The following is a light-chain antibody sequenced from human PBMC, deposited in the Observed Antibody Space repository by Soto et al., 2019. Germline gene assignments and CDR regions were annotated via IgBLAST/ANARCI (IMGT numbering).Light chain of an antibody. CDR1: QSVSSY. Sequence: EIVLTHSPATLSLSPGERATLSCRASQSVSSYVAWYQQKPGQAPRLLIYDASNRATGIPARFSGSGSWTDSTLNISSLEPEDFAVYYCQQRSNWPRLTFGGGTKVDIK. V-gene: IGKV3-11*01. CDR2: DAS. J-gene: IGKJ4*01. CDR3: QQRSNWPRLT.